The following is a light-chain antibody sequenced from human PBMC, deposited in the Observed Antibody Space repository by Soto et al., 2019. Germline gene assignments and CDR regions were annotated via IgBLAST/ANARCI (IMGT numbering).Light chain of an antibody. J-gene: IGKJ3*01. V-gene: IGKV3-11*01. CDR2: DAS. CDR1: PSVSSD. Sequence: EIVLTQSPATLSLSPGERATLSCRAIPSVSSDLAWYKQKPGQAPRLLIYDASNRATGIPGRFSGSGSGTAFTLTISSLEPEDFAVYSWQQRGNSPPTFGPGTKVDI. CDR3: QQRGNSPPT.